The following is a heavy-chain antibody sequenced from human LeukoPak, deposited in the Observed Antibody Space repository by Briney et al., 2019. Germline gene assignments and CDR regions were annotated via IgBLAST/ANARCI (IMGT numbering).Heavy chain of an antibody. CDR1: VDRFAGYW. V-gene: IGHV5-51*01. Sequence: GGPLKFSGMGSVDRFAGYWVGWLGRMPGKGWGGLGIIYPGDSDTRYSPSFQGQVTISADKSISTAYLQWSSLKASDTAMYYCARHTSPGAVAGTEFDYWGQGTLVTVSS. D-gene: IGHD6-19*01. CDR2: IYPGDSDT. CDR3: ARHTSPGAVAGTEFDY. J-gene: IGHJ4*02.